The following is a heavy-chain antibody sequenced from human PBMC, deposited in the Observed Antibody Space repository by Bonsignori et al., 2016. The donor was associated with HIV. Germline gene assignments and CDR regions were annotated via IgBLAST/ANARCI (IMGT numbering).Heavy chain of an antibody. D-gene: IGHD2-2*01. V-gene: IGHV5-51*01. J-gene: IGHJ3*01. CDR2: ICPSTSKS. Sequence: VRQMPGKGLEWMATICPSTSKSRYSPSFQGQVTISADKSISSAFLEWSRLASSDTAMYFCARQIPDDVTPDAPDAFDFWGQGTLVTVSS. CDR3: ARQIPDDVTPDAPDAFDF.